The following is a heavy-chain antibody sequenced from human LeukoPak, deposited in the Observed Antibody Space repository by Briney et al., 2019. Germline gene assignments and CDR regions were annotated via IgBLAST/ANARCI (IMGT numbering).Heavy chain of an antibody. CDR1: GFTFSSYT. Sequence: GGSLRLSCAASGFTFSSYTMNWVRQAPGKGLEWVASISSSSSTIYYADSVKGRFTISRDNARNSLYLQMNSLRAEDTAVYYCAELGITMIGGVWGKGTTVTISS. CDR3: AELGITMIGGV. V-gene: IGHV3-48*01. CDR2: ISSSSSTI. D-gene: IGHD3-10*02. J-gene: IGHJ6*04.